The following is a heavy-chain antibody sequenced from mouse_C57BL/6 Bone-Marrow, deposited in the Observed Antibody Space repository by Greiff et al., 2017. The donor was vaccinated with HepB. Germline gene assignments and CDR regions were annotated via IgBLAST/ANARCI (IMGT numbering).Heavy chain of an antibody. CDR1: GYTFTSYW. CDR3: ARSDSFYYYGSRGAMDY. CDR2: IDPSDSYT. J-gene: IGHJ4*01. D-gene: IGHD1-1*01. V-gene: IGHV1-69*01. Sequence: QVQLKQPGAELVMPGASVKLSCKASGYTFTSYWMHWVKQRPGQGLEWIGEIDPSDSYTNYNQKFKGKSTLTVDKSSSTAYMQLSSLTSEDSAVYYCARSDSFYYYGSRGAMDYWGQGTSVTVSS.